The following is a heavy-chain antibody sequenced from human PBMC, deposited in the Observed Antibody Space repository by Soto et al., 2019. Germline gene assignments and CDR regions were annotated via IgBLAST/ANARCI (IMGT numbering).Heavy chain of an antibody. CDR2: IWSDGSTE. CDR1: GFTFDRYG. D-gene: IGHD2-2*01. CDR3: ARGRIPSAIFDWFDP. Sequence: GGSLRLSCAASGFTFDRYGMHWVRQAPGKGLEWVAVIWSDGSTEYYADSVKGRFTISRDNSKNTMYLQMNSLRGEDTGVYYCARGRIPSAIFDWFDPWGQGTLVTVSS. J-gene: IGHJ5*02. V-gene: IGHV3-33*01.